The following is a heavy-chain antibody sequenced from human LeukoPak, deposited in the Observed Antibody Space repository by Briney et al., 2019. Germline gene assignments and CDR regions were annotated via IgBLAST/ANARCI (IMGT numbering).Heavy chain of an antibody. CDR3: ARDNSFGELSFDY. Sequence: ASVKVSCKASGYTFTGYYMHWVRQAPGQGLEWMGWINPNSGGTNYAQKFQGRVTMTRDTSISTAYMELRRLRSDDTAVYYCARDNSFGELSFDYWGQGTLVTVSS. D-gene: IGHD3-10*01. CDR1: GYTFTGYY. J-gene: IGHJ4*02. CDR2: INPNSGGT. V-gene: IGHV1-2*02.